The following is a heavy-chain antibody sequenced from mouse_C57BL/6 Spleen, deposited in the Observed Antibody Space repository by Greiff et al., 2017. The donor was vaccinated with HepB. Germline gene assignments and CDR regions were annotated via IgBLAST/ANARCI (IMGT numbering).Heavy chain of an antibody. CDR1: GYTFTSYW. V-gene: IGHV1-50*01. CDR2: IDPSDSYT. Sequence: VQLKQPGAELVKPGASVKLSCKASGYTFTSYWMQWVKQRPGQGLEWIGEIDPSDSYTNDNQKFKGKATLTVDTSSSTAYMQLSSLTSEDSAVYYCARSGGYGSSYEDYWGQGTTLTVSS. J-gene: IGHJ2*01. CDR3: ARSGGYGSSYEDY. D-gene: IGHD1-1*01.